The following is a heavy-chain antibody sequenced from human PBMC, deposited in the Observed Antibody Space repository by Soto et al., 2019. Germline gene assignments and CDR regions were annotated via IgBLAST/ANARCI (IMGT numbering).Heavy chain of an antibody. CDR3: ARDRPSTMVRGVRAWFDP. D-gene: IGHD3-10*01. CDR2: IYHSGST. V-gene: IGHV4-4*02. Sequence: QVQLQESGPGLVKPSGTLSLTCAVSSGSISSSNWWSWVRQPPGKGLEWIGEIYHSGSTNYNPSLKSRVTISVDQSKNQFSLKLSSVTAADTAVYYCARDRPSTMVRGVRAWFDPWGQGTLVTVSS. J-gene: IGHJ5*02. CDR1: SGSISSSNW.